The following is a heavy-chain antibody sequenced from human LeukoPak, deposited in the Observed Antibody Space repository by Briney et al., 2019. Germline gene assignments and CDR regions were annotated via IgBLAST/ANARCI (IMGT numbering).Heavy chain of an antibody. J-gene: IGHJ3*02. CDR2: ISPSGGST. CDR3: ARLLAYGSSGYFPPLNDAFDI. Sequence: ASVKVSCKAFGYTFTSNYMHWVRQAPGQGPEWMGVISPSGGSTTYAQKFQGRVTLTRDTSTRTAYMELSRLRSDDTAVYYCARLLAYGSSGYFPPLNDAFDIWGQGTMVTVSS. V-gene: IGHV1-46*01. CDR1: GYTFTSNY. D-gene: IGHD3-22*01.